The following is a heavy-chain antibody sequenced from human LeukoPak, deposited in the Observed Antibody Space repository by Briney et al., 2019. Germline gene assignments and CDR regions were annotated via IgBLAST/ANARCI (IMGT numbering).Heavy chain of an antibody. CDR1: GFTFSSYD. J-gene: IGHJ4*02. V-gene: IGHV3-13*04. Sequence: GGSLRLSCAASGFTFSSYDMHCVRQTTGKRLEWVSLIGSAGDTYYLGSVKGRFTISREIAKESLHLQMNSLRAEDTAVYYCARGYSSGSLDYWGQGTLVTVSS. CDR3: ARGYSSGSLDY. CDR2: IGSAGDT. D-gene: IGHD5-18*01.